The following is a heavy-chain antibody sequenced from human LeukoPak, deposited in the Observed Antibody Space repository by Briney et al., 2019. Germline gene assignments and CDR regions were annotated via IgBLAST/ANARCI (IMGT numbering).Heavy chain of an antibody. V-gene: IGHV1-18*01. Sequence: ASVKVSCKASGYTFTSNGISWVRQAPGQGLEWMGWISAYNGNTNYAQKLQGRVTMTTDTSTSTAYTELRSLRSDDTAVYYCARNWMFSANWFDPWGQGTLVTVSS. CDR2: ISAYNGNT. J-gene: IGHJ5*02. D-gene: IGHD1-1*01. CDR3: ARNWMFSANWFDP. CDR1: GYTFTSNG.